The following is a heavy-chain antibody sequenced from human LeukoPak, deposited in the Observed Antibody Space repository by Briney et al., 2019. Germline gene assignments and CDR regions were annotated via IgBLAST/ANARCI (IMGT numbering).Heavy chain of an antibody. J-gene: IGHJ4*02. Sequence: SETLSLTCTVSGASISTYSWTWIRQPPGEELEWIGYISYTGSLNYNPSLKSRVTISVDTSTNQFSLKLNPVTAADTAVYYCAKVAFGGVFDYWGQGALATVSS. CDR3: AKVAFGGVFDY. CDR1: GASISTYS. CDR2: ISYTGSL. D-gene: IGHD3-16*01. V-gene: IGHV4-59*01.